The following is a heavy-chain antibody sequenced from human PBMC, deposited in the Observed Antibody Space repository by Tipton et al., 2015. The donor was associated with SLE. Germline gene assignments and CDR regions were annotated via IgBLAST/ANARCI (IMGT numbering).Heavy chain of an antibody. CDR2: ISGSGGST. CDR1: GFTFSSYA. CDR3: AKWGAIVATIRAGYSSSWTLNYFDY. D-gene: IGHD6-13*01. Sequence: SLRLSCAASGFTFSSYAMSWVRQAPGKGLEWVSAISGSGGSTYYADSVKGRFTISRDNSKNTLYLQMNSLRAEDTAVYYCAKWGAIVATIRAGYSSSWTLNYFDYWGQGTLVTVSS. J-gene: IGHJ4*02. V-gene: IGHV3-23*01.